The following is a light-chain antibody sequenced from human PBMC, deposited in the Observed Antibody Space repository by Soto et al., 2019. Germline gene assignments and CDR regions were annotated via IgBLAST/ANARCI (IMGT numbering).Light chain of an antibody. CDR2: GAS. V-gene: IGKV3-20*01. J-gene: IGKJ1*01. Sequence: EIVLTQSPGTLSLSPGERATLSCRASQTVSNNYLAWYQQKPGQAPRLLIYGASSRATDIPDRFSGNGSRTDFTLTIGGLEPEDFAVYYCQRYDSSSCKFGQGTKVEIK. CDR1: QTVSNNY. CDR3: QRYDSSSCK.